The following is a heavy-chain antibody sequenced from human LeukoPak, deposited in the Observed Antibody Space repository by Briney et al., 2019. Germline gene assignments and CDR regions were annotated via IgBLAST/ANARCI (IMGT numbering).Heavy chain of an antibody. CDR3: ARGMPYCSGGSCYPNS. D-gene: IGHD2-15*01. Sequence: ASVKVSCKASGYTFTSYDINWVRQATGQGLEWMGWMNPNSGNTGYAQKFQGRVTMTRNTSISTAYMELSSLRSEDTAVYYCARGMPYCSGGSCYPNSWGQGTLVTVSS. CDR2: MNPNSGNT. V-gene: IGHV1-8*01. CDR1: GYTFTSYD. J-gene: IGHJ5*02.